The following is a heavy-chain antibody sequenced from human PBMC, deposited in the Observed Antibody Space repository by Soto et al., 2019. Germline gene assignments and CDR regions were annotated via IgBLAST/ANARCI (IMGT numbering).Heavy chain of an antibody. V-gene: IGHV3-33*01. CDR3: ARDGYLGPGNGILWFDT. CDR2: IWYDGSNK. J-gene: IGHJ5*02. D-gene: IGHD7-27*01. CDR1: GFTFSSYG. Sequence: QVQLVESGGGVVQPGRSLRLSCAASGFTFSSYGMHWVRQAPGKGLEWVAVIWYDGSNKYYADSVKGRFTISRDNSXNXLYLQMNSLRAEDTAVYYCARDGYLGPGNGILWFDTWGQGTLVTVSS.